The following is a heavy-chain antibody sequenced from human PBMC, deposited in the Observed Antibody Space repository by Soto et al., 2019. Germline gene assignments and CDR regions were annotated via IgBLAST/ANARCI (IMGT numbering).Heavy chain of an antibody. CDR2: INPNSGGT. V-gene: IGHV1-2*02. CDR3: ARAKSYSNLFDY. D-gene: IGHD4-4*01. CDR1: GYTFTGYY. J-gene: IGHJ4*02. Sequence: QVQLVQSGAEVKKPGASVKVSCKASGYTFTGYYMHWVRQAPGQGLEWMRWINPNSGGTNYAQKLQGRVTMTRDTCISTAYMELSRLRSDDTAVYYCARAKSYSNLFDYWGQGTLVTVSS.